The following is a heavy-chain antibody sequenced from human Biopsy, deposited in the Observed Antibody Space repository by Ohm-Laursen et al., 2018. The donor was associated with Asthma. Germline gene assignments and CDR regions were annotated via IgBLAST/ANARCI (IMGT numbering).Heavy chain of an antibody. D-gene: IGHD6-19*01. V-gene: IGHV1-69*01. J-gene: IGHJ6*02. Sequence: SSAKVSCKAPGDTFSNFAISWVRQAPGQGLEWLGGIMTVFGTTNYAQKFQGRVTITADESTSTAYMEVTSLRSEDTAIYYCARCQVGYSSGWSLLLKKIYYSGMDVWGQGTAVTVSS. CDR1: GDTFSNFA. CDR3: ARCQVGYSSGWSLLLKKIYYSGMDV. CDR2: IMTVFGTT.